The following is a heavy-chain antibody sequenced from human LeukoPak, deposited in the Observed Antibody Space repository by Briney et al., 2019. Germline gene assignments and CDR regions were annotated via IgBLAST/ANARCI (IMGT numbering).Heavy chain of an antibody. Sequence: ASVKVSCKASGYTFTGYYMHWVRQAPGQGLEWMGWINPNSGGTNYAQKFQGRVTMTRDTSISTAYMELSRLRSDDTAVYYCARVEAAAANNWFDPWGRGTLVTVSS. V-gene: IGHV1-2*02. CDR2: INPNSGGT. D-gene: IGHD6-13*01. CDR1: GYTFTGYY. J-gene: IGHJ5*02. CDR3: ARVEAAAANNWFDP.